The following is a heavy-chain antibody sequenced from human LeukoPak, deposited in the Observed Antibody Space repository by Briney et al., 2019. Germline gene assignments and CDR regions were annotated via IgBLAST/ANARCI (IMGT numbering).Heavy chain of an antibody. CDR1: GFTFSSSA. CDR2: ISGSGSGGST. Sequence: GGSLRLSCAASGFTFSSSAMSWVRQAPGKGLEWVSNISGSGSGGSTYYADSVKGRFTISRDNAKNSLYLQMNSLRAEDTAVYYCARARRYSSSSGPVDAFDIWGQGTMVTVSS. J-gene: IGHJ3*02. D-gene: IGHD6-6*01. V-gene: IGHV3-23*01. CDR3: ARARRYSSSSGPVDAFDI.